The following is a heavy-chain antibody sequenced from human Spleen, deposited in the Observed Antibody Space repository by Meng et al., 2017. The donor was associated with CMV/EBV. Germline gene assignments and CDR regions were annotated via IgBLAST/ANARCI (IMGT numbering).Heavy chain of an antibody. CDR2: IIPVLRRV. CDR3: VTYLGGWADLDY. J-gene: IGHJ4*02. CDR1: GYIFINHG. Sequence: SVKVSCKASGYIFINHGISWVRQAPGQGLEWVGGIIPVLRRVNYAQKFQGRVTITADKYTTTAYMELSSLTSEDTAVYFCVTYLGGWADLDYWGQGSLVTVSS. D-gene: IGHD4-23*01. V-gene: IGHV1-69*10.